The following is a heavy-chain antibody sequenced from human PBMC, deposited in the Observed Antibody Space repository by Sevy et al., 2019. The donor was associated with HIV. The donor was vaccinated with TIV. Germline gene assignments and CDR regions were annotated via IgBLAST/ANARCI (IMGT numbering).Heavy chain of an antibody. CDR3: ANRGLGSGSGSYIDYYYYMDV. Sequence: GGSLRLSCAASGFTFSSYAMSWVRQAPGKGLEWVSAISGSGGSTYYADSVKGRFTISRDNSKNTLYLQMNSLRAEDTAVYYLANRGLGSGSGSYIDYYYYMDVWGKGTTVTVSS. V-gene: IGHV3-23*01. J-gene: IGHJ6*03. D-gene: IGHD3-10*01. CDR1: GFTFSSYA. CDR2: ISGSGGST.